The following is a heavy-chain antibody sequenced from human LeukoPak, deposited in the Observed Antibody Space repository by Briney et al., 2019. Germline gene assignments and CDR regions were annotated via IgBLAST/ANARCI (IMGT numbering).Heavy chain of an antibody. CDR3: ARGIGSHGYKYFDY. CDR2: INHSGST. J-gene: IGHJ4*02. V-gene: IGHV4-34*01. D-gene: IGHD5-24*01. CDR1: GGSFSGYY. Sequence: SETLSLTCAVYGGSFSGYYWSWIRQPPGKGLEWIGEINHSGSTNYNPSLKSRVTKSVDTSKNQFSLKLSSVTAADTAVYYCARGIGSHGYKYFDYWGQGILVTVSS.